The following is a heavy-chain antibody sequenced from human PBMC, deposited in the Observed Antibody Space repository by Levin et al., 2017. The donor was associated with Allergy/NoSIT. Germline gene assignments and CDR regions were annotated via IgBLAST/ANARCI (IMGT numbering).Heavy chain of an antibody. D-gene: IGHD3-9*01. CDR3: ARGFFDTFDN. CDR2: IYSDGST. J-gene: IGHJ4*02. CDR1: GGSISSGSDY. Sequence: ASETLSLTCTVSGGSISSGSDYWSWIRQPAGKGLEWIGRIYSDGSTNYNPSLKSRITISLDTSKNHFSLKLSSVTATDTAVYYCARGFFDTFDNWGQGTLVTVSS. V-gene: IGHV4-61*02.